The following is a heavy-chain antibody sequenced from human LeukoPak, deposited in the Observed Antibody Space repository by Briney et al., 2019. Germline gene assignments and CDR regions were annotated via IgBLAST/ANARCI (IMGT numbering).Heavy chain of an antibody. CDR1: GFTFSSYA. J-gene: IGHJ1*01. V-gene: IGHV3-23*01. CDR3: AKPYSSGWSEYFQH. Sequence: TGGSLRLSCAASGFTFSSYAMSWVRQAPGKGLEWVSAISGSGGSTYYADSAKGRFTISRDNSKNTLYLQMNSLRAEDTAVYYCAKPYSSGWSEYFQHWGQGTLVTVSS. D-gene: IGHD6-19*01. CDR2: ISGSGGST.